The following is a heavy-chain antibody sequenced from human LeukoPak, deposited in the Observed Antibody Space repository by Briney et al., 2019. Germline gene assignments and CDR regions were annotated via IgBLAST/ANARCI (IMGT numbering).Heavy chain of an antibody. J-gene: IGHJ4*02. D-gene: IGHD4-17*01. CDR1: GGSSGSYY. V-gene: IGHV4-34*01. CDR2: INHSGNT. CDR3: APIFGDYSDFDY. Sequence: SSETLSLTCAVYGGSSGSYYWSWIRQPPGKGLEWIGEINHSGNTNYNPSLKSRVTISLDTSKNQFSLRLSSVTAADTALYYCAPIFGDYSDFDYWGQGALATVSS.